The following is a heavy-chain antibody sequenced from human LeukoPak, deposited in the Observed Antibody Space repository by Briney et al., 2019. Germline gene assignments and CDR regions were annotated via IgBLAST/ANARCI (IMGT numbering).Heavy chain of an antibody. CDR1: GYTFTGYY. Sequence: ASVKVSCKASGYTFTGYYMHWVRQGPGQGLEWMGWINPNSGGTNYAQKFQGRVTMTRDTSISTAYMELSRLRSDDTAVYYCARDRTLRITMVRGSYVDYWGQGTLVTVSS. J-gene: IGHJ4*02. CDR3: ARDRTLRITMVRGSYVDY. CDR2: INPNSGGT. D-gene: IGHD3-10*01. V-gene: IGHV1-2*02.